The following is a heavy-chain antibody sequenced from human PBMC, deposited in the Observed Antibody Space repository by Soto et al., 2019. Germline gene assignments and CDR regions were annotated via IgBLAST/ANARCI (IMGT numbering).Heavy chain of an antibody. CDR2: INPSGGST. CDR1: GYTFTSYY. D-gene: IGHD6-19*01. Sequence: QVQLVQSGAEVKKPGASVKDSCKASGYTFTSYYIHWVRQAHGQGLEWMGIINPSGGSTSYPQKFQGRVTMTRDTSTSTVYMELSSLRSEDTAVYYCARGSVAGRRFDYWGQGTLVTVSS. J-gene: IGHJ4*02. CDR3: ARGSVAGRRFDY. V-gene: IGHV1-46*01.